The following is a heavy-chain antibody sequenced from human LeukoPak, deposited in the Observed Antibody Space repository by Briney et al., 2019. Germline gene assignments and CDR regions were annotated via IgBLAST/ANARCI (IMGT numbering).Heavy chain of an antibody. J-gene: IGHJ4*02. V-gene: IGHV1-3*01. D-gene: IGHD5-18*01. Sequence: AASVKVSCKASGYTFTTYAMHWVRQAPGQRLEWMGWINAGNGNTKYSQKFQGRVTITRDASASTAYMELSSLGSEDTAVYYCARTTAMVTIFDYWGQGTLVTVSS. CDR2: INAGNGNT. CDR1: GYTFTTYA. CDR3: ARTTAMVTIFDY.